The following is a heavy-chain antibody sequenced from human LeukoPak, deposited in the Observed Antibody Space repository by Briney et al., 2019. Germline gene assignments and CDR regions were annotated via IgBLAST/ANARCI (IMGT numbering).Heavy chain of an antibody. Sequence: SVKVSCKASGGSFSSYAISWVRLAPGQGLEWMGGIIPISGTANYAQKFQGRVTITADESTSTAYMDLNSLRSEDTAVYYCAIDRSGQRMYYFDYWGQGTLVTVSS. V-gene: IGHV1-69*13. CDR3: AIDRSGQRMYYFDY. D-gene: IGHD2-15*01. CDR1: GGSFSSYA. CDR2: IIPISGTA. J-gene: IGHJ4*02.